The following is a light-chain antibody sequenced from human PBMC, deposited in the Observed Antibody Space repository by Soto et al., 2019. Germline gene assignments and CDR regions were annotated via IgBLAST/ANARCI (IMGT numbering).Light chain of an antibody. Sequence: TLSGDVGDGVTITRRASQTISSWLAWYQQKPGKAPKLLIYKASTLKSGVPSRFSGGVAVTEDTLFRCRGQPHNLSSVYCQQWTSYSEAFGQGTKVDIK. V-gene: IGKV1-5*03. CDR1: QTISSW. CDR3: QQWTSYSEA. J-gene: IGKJ1*01. CDR2: KAS.